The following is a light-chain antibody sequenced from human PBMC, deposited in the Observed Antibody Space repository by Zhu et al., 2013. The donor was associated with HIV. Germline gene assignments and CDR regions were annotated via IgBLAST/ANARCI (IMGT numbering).Light chain of an antibody. CDR2: YNN. CDR3: CSYAGTYTWV. J-gene: IGLJ3*02. CDR1: SSNIGADYD. V-gene: IGLV1-40*01. Sequence: HFVLTQPPSLSGAPGQRLTISCTGNSSNIGADYDVHWYQQIPGTAPKLLISYNNSRPSGIPNRFSASKSGASASLAIAGLQAEDEADYYCCSYAGTYTWVFGGGTKVTVL.